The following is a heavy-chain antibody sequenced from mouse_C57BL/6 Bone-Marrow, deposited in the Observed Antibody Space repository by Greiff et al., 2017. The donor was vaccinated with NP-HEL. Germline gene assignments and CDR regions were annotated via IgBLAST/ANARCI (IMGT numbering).Heavy chain of an antibody. Sequence: QVQLKESGAELARPGASVKLSCKASGYTFTSYGISWVKQRTGQGLEWIGEIYPRSGNTYYNEKFKGKATLTADKSSSTAYMELRSLTSEDSAVYFCARSYYGSGYWGQGTTLTVSS. CDR1: GYTFTSYG. J-gene: IGHJ2*01. V-gene: IGHV1-81*01. CDR2: IYPRSGNT. D-gene: IGHD1-1*01. CDR3: ARSYYGSGY.